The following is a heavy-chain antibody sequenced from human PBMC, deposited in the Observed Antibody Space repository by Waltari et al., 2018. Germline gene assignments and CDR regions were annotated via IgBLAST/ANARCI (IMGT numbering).Heavy chain of an antibody. Sequence: QVKLVQSGAEVKKPGASVRVSGKAFGYTFTSNDINWVRQATGQGLEWMGWMNPNSGNTGYAQKFQGRVTMTRNTSISTAYMELSSLRSEDTAVYYCTRVHTAMGDYWGQGTLVTVSS. V-gene: IGHV1-8*01. CDR3: TRVHTAMGDY. J-gene: IGHJ4*02. CDR2: MNPNSGNT. D-gene: IGHD5-18*01. CDR1: GYTFTSND.